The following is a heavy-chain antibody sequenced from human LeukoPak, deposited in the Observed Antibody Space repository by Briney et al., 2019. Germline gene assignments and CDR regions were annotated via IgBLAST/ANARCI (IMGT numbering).Heavy chain of an antibody. V-gene: IGHV3-21*01. Sequence: GGSLRLSCAASGLTFSGYSMSWVRQAPGKGLEWVSSIHSGSTYIYYADSVKGRFTISRDNAKNSLYLQMNSLRAEDTAVYYCARAHRYSYGRNFDYWGQGTLVTVSS. CDR3: ARAHRYSYGRNFDY. CDR2: IHSGSTYI. D-gene: IGHD5-18*01. CDR1: GLTFSGYS. J-gene: IGHJ4*02.